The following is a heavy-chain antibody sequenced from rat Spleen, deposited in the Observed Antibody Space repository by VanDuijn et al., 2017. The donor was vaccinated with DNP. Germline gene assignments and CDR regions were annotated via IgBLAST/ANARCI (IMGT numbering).Heavy chain of an antibody. CDR3: SRPEY. J-gene: IGHJ2*01. CDR2: ISYEGGSS. CDR1: GFTFSDYN. V-gene: IGHV5-7*01. Sequence: EVQLVESGGGLVQPGRSLKLSCAASGFTFSDYNMAWVRQAPKKGLGWVATISYEGGSSDYRDSVKGRFNVPRHNAKSNLYLQIDSLRSEDTATYFCSRPEYWGQGVMVTVSS.